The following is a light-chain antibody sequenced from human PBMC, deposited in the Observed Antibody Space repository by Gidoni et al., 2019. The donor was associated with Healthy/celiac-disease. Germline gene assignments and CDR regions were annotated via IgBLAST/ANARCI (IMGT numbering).Light chain of an antibody. Sequence: DIVLTQSPGTLSLSPGERATLSCRASQSVSNSYLAWYQQKPGQAPRLLIYGASSRATGIPDRFSGSGSETDFALTISRLEPEDFAVYYCQQYGSSPPTFGQGTKVEIK. CDR2: GAS. CDR3: QQYGSSPPT. J-gene: IGKJ1*01. CDR1: QSVSNSY. V-gene: IGKV3-20*01.